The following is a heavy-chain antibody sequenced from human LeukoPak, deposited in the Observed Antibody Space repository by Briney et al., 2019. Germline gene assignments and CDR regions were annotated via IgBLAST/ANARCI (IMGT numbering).Heavy chain of an antibody. D-gene: IGHD3-10*01. CDR3: ARASTKSPLRFVLLFDH. Sequence: GGSLRLSCTLSGFNVNRNYMGWVRQAPGKGLEWVSVIYTGGTVHYADSVKGRFTISRDDSKNTPYLQMSHLRAEDTAVYYCARASTKSPLRFVLLFDHWGQGTLVTVSS. J-gene: IGHJ4*02. V-gene: IGHV3-53*01. CDR2: IYTGGTV. CDR1: GFNVNRNY.